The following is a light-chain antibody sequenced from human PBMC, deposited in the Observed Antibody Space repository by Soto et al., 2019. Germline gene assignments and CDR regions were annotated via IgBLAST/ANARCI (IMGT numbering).Light chain of an antibody. Sequence: QSVLTQPPSASGPPGQRVTISCSGSRSNIGSNYVYWYQQLPGTAPKLLIYRNNQRPSGVPDRFSGSKSGTSASLAISGLRSEDEADYYCAAWDDSLSGQQFGGGTKLTVL. CDR1: RSNIGSNY. V-gene: IGLV1-47*01. J-gene: IGLJ2*01. CDR2: RNN. CDR3: AAWDDSLSGQQ.